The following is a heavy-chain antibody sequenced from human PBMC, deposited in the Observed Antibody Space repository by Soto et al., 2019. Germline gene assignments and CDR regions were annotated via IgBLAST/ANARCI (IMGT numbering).Heavy chain of an antibody. CDR1: GFAVRSYN. J-gene: IGHJ4*02. CDR2: ISSGSSNI. Sequence: EVQLVESGGGLVKPGGSLTLSCAGSGFAVRSYNMNWVRQPPGKGLEWVASISSGSSNIYYADSVKGRFTISRDNAKDSLYLQLDRLRAEDSAVYYCASATVVAGTFDFGGKGTLLTVSA. CDR3: ASATVVAGTFDF. V-gene: IGHV3-21*01. D-gene: IGHD2-15*01.